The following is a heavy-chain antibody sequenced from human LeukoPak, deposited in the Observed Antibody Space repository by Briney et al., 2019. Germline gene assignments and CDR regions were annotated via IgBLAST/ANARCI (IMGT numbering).Heavy chain of an antibody. J-gene: IGHJ4*02. CDR3: ARAVITFGAAVAKGFDC. V-gene: IGHV6-1*01. CDR2: TYYRSKWNT. D-gene: IGHD3-16*01. CDR1: GDSVSSNSGA. Sequence: SQTLSLTCAISGDSVSSNSGAWNWIRQSPSRGLEWLGRTYYRSKWNTDYADSVKSRITINPDTSKNQFSLNLNSVTAADTAVYYCARAVITFGAAVAKGFDCWGQGTLVTVSS.